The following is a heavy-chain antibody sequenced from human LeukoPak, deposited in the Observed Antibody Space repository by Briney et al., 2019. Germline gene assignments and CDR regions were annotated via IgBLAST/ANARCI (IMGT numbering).Heavy chain of an antibody. CDR3: AGAYDTQGY. J-gene: IGHJ4*02. Sequence: GRSLRLSCAASGFTFSSYAMHWVRQAPGKGLEWVAVISYDGSNKYYADSVKGRFTISRDNSKNTLYLQMNNLRAEDTALYYCAGAYDTQGYWGQGTLVTVSS. CDR2: ISYDGSNK. D-gene: IGHD3-9*01. CDR1: GFTFSSYA. V-gene: IGHV3-30*14.